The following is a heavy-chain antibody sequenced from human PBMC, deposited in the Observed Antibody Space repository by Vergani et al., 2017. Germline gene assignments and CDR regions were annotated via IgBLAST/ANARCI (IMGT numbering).Heavy chain of an antibody. Sequence: QVQLQEPGPGLVKPSQTLSLTCTVSGSSISSGSYYWSWIRQPAGKGLEWIGRIYTSGSTNYNPSLKSRVTMSVDTSKNQFSLKLSSVTAADTAVYYCARVSIVVVPAASYYYYYMDVWGKGTTVTVSS. CDR2: IYTSGST. D-gene: IGHD2-2*01. CDR1: GSSISSGSYY. CDR3: ARVSIVVVPAASYYYYYMDV. J-gene: IGHJ6*03. V-gene: IGHV4-61*02.